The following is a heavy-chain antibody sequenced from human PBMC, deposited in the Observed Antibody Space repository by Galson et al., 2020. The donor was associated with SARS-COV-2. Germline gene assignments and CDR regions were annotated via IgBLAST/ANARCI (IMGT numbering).Heavy chain of an antibody. V-gene: IGHV3-48*01. CDR2: ISRSSSTI. D-gene: IGHD3-16*01. Sequence: GGSLRLSCAASGFTFSAYSMQWVRQAPGKGLEWVSFISRSSSTIYYADSMKGRFTISRDNGKNSLYLQMNSLRAEDTAVYYCATEPNEYRGTCYCMDGWGKGTTVTVSS. CDR3: ATEPNEYRGTCYCMDG. CDR1: GFTFSAYS. J-gene: IGHJ6*03.